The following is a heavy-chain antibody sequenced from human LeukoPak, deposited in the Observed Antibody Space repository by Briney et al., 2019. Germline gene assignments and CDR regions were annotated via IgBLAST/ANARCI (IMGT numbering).Heavy chain of an antibody. CDR2: IIPIFGTA. J-gene: IGHJ3*02. CDR3: ARDRERAPIDAFDI. V-gene: IGHV1-69*13. CDR1: GGTFSSYA. Sequence: SVKVSCKASGGTFSSYAISWVRQAPGQGLEWMGGIIPIFGTANHAQKFQGRVTITADESTSTAYMELSSLRSEDTAVYYCARDRERAPIDAFDIWGQGTMVTVSS. D-gene: IGHD1-26*01.